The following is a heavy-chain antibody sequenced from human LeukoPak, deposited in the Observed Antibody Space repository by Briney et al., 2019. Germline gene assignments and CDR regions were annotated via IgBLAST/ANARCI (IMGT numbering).Heavy chain of an antibody. J-gene: IGHJ4*02. Sequence: ASVKVSCKASGYTFTSYDINWVRQATGQGLEWMGWMNPNSGNTGYAQKFQGRVTMTRDTSISTAYMELSRLRSDDTAVYYCARDTKWRLRSRFDYWGQGTLVTVSS. CDR1: GYTFTSYD. V-gene: IGHV1-8*01. CDR3: ARDTKWRLRSRFDY. CDR2: MNPNSGNT. D-gene: IGHD5-12*01.